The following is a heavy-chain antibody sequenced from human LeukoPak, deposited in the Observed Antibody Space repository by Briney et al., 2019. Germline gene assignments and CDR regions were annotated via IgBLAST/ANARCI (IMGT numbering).Heavy chain of an antibody. CDR1: GFPFNKYA. D-gene: IGHD3-10*01. Sequence: PGGSLRLSCEVSGFPFNKYAMTWVRQAPGKGLEWVSIISGSGGSAYYADSMKGRFTISRDNSRNTMYLEMNSLRVEDTAIYYCAKGGSPLDYYYYYMDVWGKGTTVTVSS. V-gene: IGHV3-23*01. CDR2: ISGSGGSA. J-gene: IGHJ6*03. CDR3: AKGGSPLDYYYYYMDV.